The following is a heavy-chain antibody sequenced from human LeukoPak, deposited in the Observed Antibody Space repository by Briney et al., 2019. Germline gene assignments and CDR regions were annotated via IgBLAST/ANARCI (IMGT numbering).Heavy chain of an antibody. CDR1: GYTFTSYY. Sequence: GASVKVSCKASGYTFTSYYMHWVRQAPGQGLEWMGIINPSGGSTSYAQKFQGRVTMTRDTSTSTVYMELSSLRSEDTAVYYCARDQQPGYSCGHWFDPWGQGTLVTVSS. D-gene: IGHD6-19*01. CDR3: ARDQQPGYSCGHWFDP. V-gene: IGHV1-46*01. CDR2: INPSGGST. J-gene: IGHJ5*02.